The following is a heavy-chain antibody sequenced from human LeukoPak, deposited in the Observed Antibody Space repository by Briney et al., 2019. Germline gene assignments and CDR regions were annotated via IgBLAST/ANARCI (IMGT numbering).Heavy chain of an antibody. CDR1: GGSISNSSYY. CDR3: VRQAVIVVPATILG. CDR2: IYYSGST. J-gene: IGHJ4*02. D-gene: IGHD2-2*02. V-gene: IGHV4-39*07. Sequence: PSETLSLTCTVSGGSISNSSYYWGWIRQPPGKGLEWIGSIYYSGSTYYNPSLKSRVTISVDTSKNQFSLKLSSVTAADTAVYYCVRQAVIVVPATILGWGQGTLVTVSS.